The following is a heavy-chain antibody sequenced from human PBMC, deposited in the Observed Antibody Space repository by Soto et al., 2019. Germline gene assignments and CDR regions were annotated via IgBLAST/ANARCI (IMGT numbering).Heavy chain of an antibody. CDR3: ASIPAPYYYDSSGYYY. V-gene: IGHV3-72*01. Sequence: EVQLVESGGGLVQPGGSLKLSCAASGFTFSGSAMHWVRQASGKGLEWVGRTRNKANSYTTEYAASVKGRFTISRDDSKNSLYLQMNSLKTEDTAVYYCASIPAPYYYDSSGYYYWGQGTLVTVSS. CDR1: GFTFSGSA. D-gene: IGHD3-22*01. J-gene: IGHJ4*02. CDR2: TRNKANSYTT.